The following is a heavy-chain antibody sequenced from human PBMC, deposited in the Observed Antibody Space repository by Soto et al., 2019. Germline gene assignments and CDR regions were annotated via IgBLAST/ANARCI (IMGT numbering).Heavy chain of an antibody. D-gene: IGHD3-3*02. CDR1: GGSFSGYY. Sequence: PSETLSLTCAVYGGSFSGYYWSWIRQPPGKGLEWIGEINHSGSTNYNPSLKSRVTISVDTSKNQFSLKLSSVTAADTAVYYCARGPPMAFLEWLGYYYYGMDVWGQGTTVTVSS. CDR2: INHSGST. CDR3: ARGPPMAFLEWLGYYYYGMDV. V-gene: IGHV4-34*01. J-gene: IGHJ6*02.